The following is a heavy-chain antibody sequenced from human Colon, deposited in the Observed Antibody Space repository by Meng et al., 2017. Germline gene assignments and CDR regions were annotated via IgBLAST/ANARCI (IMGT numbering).Heavy chain of an antibody. J-gene: IGHJ4*02. V-gene: IGHV3-53*01. CDR3: ARNSGSYPYYFDY. Sequence: GESLKISCAASGFTVSSYYLSWVRQAPGKGLEWVSSIYSGGSTYHADSVKGRFTISRDNSKNTLYLQMNSLRAEDTAVYYCARNSGSYPYYFDYWGQGSLVTVSS. CDR2: IYSGGST. D-gene: IGHD1-26*01. CDR1: GFTVSSYY.